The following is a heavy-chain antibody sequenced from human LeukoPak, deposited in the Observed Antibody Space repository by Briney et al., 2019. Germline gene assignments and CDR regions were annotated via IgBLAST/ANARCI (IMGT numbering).Heavy chain of an antibody. V-gene: IGHV1-3*01. CDR2: INAGNGNT. CDR3: ARGVLYGDSVRSGSDYFDY. Sequence: GASVKVSCKASGYTFTSYAMHWVRQAPGQRLEWVGWINAGNGNTKYSQKFQGRVTITRDTSASTAYMELSSLRSEDTAVYYCARGVLYGDSVRSGSDYFDYWGQGTLVTVSS. D-gene: IGHD4-17*01. J-gene: IGHJ4*02. CDR1: GYTFTSYA.